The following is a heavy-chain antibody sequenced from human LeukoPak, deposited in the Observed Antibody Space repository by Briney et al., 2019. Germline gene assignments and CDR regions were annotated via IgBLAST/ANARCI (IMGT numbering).Heavy chain of an antibody. J-gene: IGHJ4*02. CDR2: IYYSGST. CDR3: ARFDSSGYYYRGGYFDY. CDR1: GGSISSSSYY. D-gene: IGHD3-22*01. V-gene: IGHV4-39*01. Sequence: PSETLSLTCTVSGGSISSSSYYWGWIRQPPGKGLEWIGSIYYSGSTYYNPSLKSRVTISVDTSKNQFSLKLSSVTAADTAVYYCARFDSSGYYYRGGYFDYWGQGTLVTVSS.